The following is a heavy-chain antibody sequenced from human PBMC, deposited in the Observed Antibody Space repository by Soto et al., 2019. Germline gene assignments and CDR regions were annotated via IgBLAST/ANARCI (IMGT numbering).Heavy chain of an antibody. CDR1: GGSISSGNYN. D-gene: IGHD6-13*01. V-gene: IGHV4-31*01. Sequence: LSLTYIISGGSISSGNYNSSWIRQLPGKGIEWIGYLDYRGSTSYNTTLKRKVTISVDTSKNHFSLKLSSVTAADTAVYYCARVFSDSSSFFDPWGQG. J-gene: IGHJ5*02. CDR2: LDYRGST. CDR3: ARVFSDSSSFFDP.